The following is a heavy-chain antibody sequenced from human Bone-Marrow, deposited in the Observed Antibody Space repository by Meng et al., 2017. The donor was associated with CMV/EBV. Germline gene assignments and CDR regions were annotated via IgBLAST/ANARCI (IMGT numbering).Heavy chain of an antibody. V-gene: IGHV4-39*07. D-gene: IGHD6-13*01. J-gene: IGHJ4*02. CDR2: IYYSGST. Sequence: GSLRLSCTVSGGSISSSSYYWGWIRQPPGKGLEWIGSIYYSGSTYYNPSLKSRVTISVDTSKNQFSLKLSSVTAADTAVYYCARTSGTGSSWMFDYWGQGTLVTVSS. CDR3: ARTSGTGSSWMFDY. CDR1: GGSISSSSYY.